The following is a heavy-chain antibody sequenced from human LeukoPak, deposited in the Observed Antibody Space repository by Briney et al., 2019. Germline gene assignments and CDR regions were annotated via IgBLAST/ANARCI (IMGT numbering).Heavy chain of an antibody. V-gene: IGHV4-30-4*01. CDR2: IYYSGST. Sequence: PSETLSLACSVSGDSISSGDYYWSXIRQPXXKGLEWIGYIYYSGSTYYNPSLKSRVTISVDTSKNQFSLKLSSVTAADTAVYYCARDPGDRFDYWGQGTLVTVSS. CDR1: GDSISSGDYY. J-gene: IGHJ4*02. D-gene: IGHD4-17*01. CDR3: ARDPGDRFDY.